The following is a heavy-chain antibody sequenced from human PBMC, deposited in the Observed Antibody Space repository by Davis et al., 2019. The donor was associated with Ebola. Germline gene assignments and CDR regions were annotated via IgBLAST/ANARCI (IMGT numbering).Heavy chain of an antibody. CDR2: VSGSGVST. CDR1: GFTFSNSA. CDR3: AREDRGSSFGY. D-gene: IGHD6-6*01. Sequence: PGGSLRLSCVASGFTFSNSAIIWVRQAPGKGLEWVSGVSGSGVSTYYADSVKGRFTVSRDNSKNTLYLQMNSLRVEDTAVYYCAREDRGSSFGYWGQGTLVTVSS. V-gene: IGHV3-23*01. J-gene: IGHJ4*02.